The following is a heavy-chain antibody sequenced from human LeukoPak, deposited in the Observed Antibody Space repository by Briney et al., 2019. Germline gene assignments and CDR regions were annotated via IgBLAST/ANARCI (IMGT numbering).Heavy chain of an antibody. J-gene: IGHJ4*02. CDR2: INHSGST. D-gene: IGHD3-22*01. CDR1: GGSFSGYY. Sequence: PSETLSLTCAVYGGSFSGYYWSWIRQPPGKGLEWIGEINHSGSTNYNPSLKSRVTISVDTSKNQFSLKLSSVTAADTAVYYCARALDDSSGYYDDYWGQGTLVTVSS. V-gene: IGHV4-34*01. CDR3: ARALDDSSGYYDDY.